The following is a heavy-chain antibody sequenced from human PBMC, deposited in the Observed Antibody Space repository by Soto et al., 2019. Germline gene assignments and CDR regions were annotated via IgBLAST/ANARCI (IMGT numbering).Heavy chain of an antibody. D-gene: IGHD2-21*01. V-gene: IGHV1-46*01. Sequence: ASVKVSCKASGYTFTSYYMHWVRQAPGQGLEWMGIINPSGGSTSYAQKFQGRVTMTRDTSTSTVYMELSSLRSEDTAVYYCAYFPYCGGDCPEYYFDYWGQGTLVTVSS. CDR1: GYTFTSYY. J-gene: IGHJ4*02. CDR2: INPSGGST. CDR3: AYFPYCGGDCPEYYFDY.